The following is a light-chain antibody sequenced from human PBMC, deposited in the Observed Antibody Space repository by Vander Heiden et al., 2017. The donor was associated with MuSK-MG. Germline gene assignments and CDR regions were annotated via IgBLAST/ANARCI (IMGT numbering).Light chain of an antibody. CDR1: QDISNY. CDR3: QQDDDLPIT. J-gene: IGKJ5*01. Sequence: IQMTQSPSSLSASIGDRVTITCQASQDISNYLNWYQQKPGKAPKLLISDSSNLETGVPSRFSRSRSGTDFTFTISSLQPEDIATYYCQQDDDLPITFGQGTPMEIK. V-gene: IGKV1-33*01. CDR2: DSS.